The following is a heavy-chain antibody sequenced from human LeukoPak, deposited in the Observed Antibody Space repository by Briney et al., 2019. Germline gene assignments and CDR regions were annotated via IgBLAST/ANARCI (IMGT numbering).Heavy chain of an antibody. J-gene: IGHJ4*02. CDR3: ARGHPYVT. CDR2: INHSGST. V-gene: IGHV4-34*01. CDR1: GGSFSDYY. Sequence: PSETLCLTCAVYGGSFSDYYWSRIRQPPGKGLEWIGEINHSGSTNYNPSLKSRVTISVDTSKNQFSLKLSSVTAADTAVYYCARGHPYVTWGQGTLVTVSS. D-gene: IGHD3-16*01.